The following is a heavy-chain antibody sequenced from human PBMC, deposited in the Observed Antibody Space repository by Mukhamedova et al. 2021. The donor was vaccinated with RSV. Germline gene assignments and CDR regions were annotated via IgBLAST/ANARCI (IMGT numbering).Heavy chain of an antibody. CDR3: ARGIRWRRDIEYVQH. CDR2: IYYSGST. Sequence: GYIYYSGSTYYNPSLKSRVTISVDTSKNQFSLKLSSVTAADTAVYYCARGIRWRRDIEYVQHWGQGTLVTVSS. V-gene: IGHV4-30-4*01. D-gene: IGHD4-23*01. J-gene: IGHJ1*01.